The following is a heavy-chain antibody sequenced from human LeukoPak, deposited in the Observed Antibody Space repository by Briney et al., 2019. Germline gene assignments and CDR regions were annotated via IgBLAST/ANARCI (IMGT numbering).Heavy chain of an antibody. D-gene: IGHD6-19*01. J-gene: IGHJ3*02. CDR1: GGSVSSGSYY. CDR3: AVTYSSGWYGAFDI. Sequence: SETLSLTCIVSGGSVSSGSYYWSWIRQPPGKGLEWIGYIYNSVRTNYNPSLKSRVTISVDTSKNQFSLKLSSVTAADTAVYYCAVTYSSGWYGAFDIWGQGTMVTVSS. CDR2: IYNSVRT. V-gene: IGHV4-61*01.